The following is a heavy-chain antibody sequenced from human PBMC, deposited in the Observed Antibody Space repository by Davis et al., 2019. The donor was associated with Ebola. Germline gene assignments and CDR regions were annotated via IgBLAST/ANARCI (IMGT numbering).Heavy chain of an antibody. CDR2: IYIGGNT. CDR3: AREDYGDYSNYYYGMDV. Sequence: GESLKISCAASGVTVSSNYMSWVRQAPGKGLEWVSVIYIGGNTYYADSVKGRFTISRDNSKNTLYLQMNSLRAEDTAVYYCAREDYGDYSNYYYGMDVWGKGTTVTVSS. D-gene: IGHD4-17*01. CDR1: GVTVSSNY. V-gene: IGHV3-53*05. J-gene: IGHJ6*04.